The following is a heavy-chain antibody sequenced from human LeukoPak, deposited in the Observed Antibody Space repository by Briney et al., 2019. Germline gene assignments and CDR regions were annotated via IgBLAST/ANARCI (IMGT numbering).Heavy chain of an antibody. V-gene: IGHV3-9*01. J-gene: IGHJ4*02. D-gene: IGHD3-22*01. CDR1: GFTFDDYA. CDR2: ISWNSGSI. CDR3: AKDIRGYYDSSGYYDY. Sequence: GRSLRLSCAASGFTFDDYAMHWVRQAPGKGLEWVSGISWNSGSIGYADSVKGRFTISRDKAKNSLYVQMNSLRAEDTDLYYCAKDIRGYYDSSGYYDYWGQGTLVTVSS.